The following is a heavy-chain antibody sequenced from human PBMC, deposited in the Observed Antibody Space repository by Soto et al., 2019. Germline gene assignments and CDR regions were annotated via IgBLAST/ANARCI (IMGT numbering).Heavy chain of an antibody. J-gene: IGHJ3*02. CDR1: GYTFTGYY. CDR2: INPNSGGT. CDR3: ARDPISTGYSSIQDAFDI. V-gene: IGHV1-2*04. Sequence: ASVKVSCKASGYTFTGYYMHWVRQAPGQGLEWMGWINPNSGGTNYAQKFQGWVTMTRDTSISTAYMELSRLRPDDTAVYYCARDPISTGYSSIQDAFDIWGQGTMVTVSS. D-gene: IGHD6-13*01.